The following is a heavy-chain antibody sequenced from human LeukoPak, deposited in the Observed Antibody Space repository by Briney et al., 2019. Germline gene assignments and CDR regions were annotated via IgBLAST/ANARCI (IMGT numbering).Heavy chain of an antibody. CDR2: INEDGSEK. J-gene: IGHJ4*02. D-gene: IGHD1-26*01. CDR3: ARRRSYPHY. CDR1: GFTFSSNW. V-gene: IGHV3-7*01. Sequence: PGGSLRLSCAASGFTFSSNWMSWVRQAPGEGLGWVAKINEDGSEKYYVDSVKGRFTISRDNAKNSLYLQMNSLRAEDTAVFYCARRRSYPHYWGQEPLVTVSS.